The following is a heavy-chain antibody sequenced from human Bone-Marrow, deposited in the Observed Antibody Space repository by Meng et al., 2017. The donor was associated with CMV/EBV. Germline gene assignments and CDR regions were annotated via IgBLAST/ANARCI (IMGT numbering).Heavy chain of an antibody. CDR3: ARADRHSGRYEFDH. CDR2: IDWDDDK. Sequence: SRPTLVKPTQTLTLACTFSGFSLSTGGMCVNCVRQPPGKALEWLAVIDWDDDKWYSTSLKTRLTISKETSKNQVVLKKTKMDPVETATYYWARADRHSGRYEFDHWGQGILVTVSS. D-gene: IGHD1-26*01. CDR1: GFSLSTGGMC. V-gene: IGHV2-70*20. J-gene: IGHJ4*02.